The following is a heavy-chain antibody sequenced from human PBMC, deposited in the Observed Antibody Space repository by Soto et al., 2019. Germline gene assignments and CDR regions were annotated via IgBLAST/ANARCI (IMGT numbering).Heavy chain of an antibody. CDR2: IYYSGST. CDR3: ARGGGVYYFDY. CDR1: GGSISSYY. Sequence: PSETLSLTCTVSGGSISSYYWGWIRQPPGKGLEWIGSIYYSGSTYYNPSLKSRVTISVDTSKSQFSLKLSSVTAADTAVYYCARGGGVYYFDYWGQGTLVTVSS. D-gene: IGHD2-8*02. J-gene: IGHJ4*02. V-gene: IGHV4-39*07.